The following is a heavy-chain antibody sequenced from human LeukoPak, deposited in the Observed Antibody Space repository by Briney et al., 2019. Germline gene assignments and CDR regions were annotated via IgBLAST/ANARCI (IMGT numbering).Heavy chain of an antibody. CDR2: IIPIFGTA. Sequence: GSSVKVSCKASGGTSSSYAISWVRQAPGQGLEWMGGIIPIFGTANYAQKFQGRVTITADESTSTAYMELRSLRSDDTAVYYCARVDSSGWSYFDYWGQGTLVTVSS. CDR1: GGTSSSYA. D-gene: IGHD6-19*01. CDR3: ARVDSSGWSYFDY. V-gene: IGHV1-69*01. J-gene: IGHJ4*02.